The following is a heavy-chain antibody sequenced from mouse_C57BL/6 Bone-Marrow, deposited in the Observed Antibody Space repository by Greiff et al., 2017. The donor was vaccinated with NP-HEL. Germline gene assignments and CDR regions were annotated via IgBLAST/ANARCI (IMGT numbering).Heavy chain of an antibody. V-gene: IGHV1-64*01. Sequence: VKLQQPGAELVKPGASVKLSCKASGYTFTSYWMHWVKQRPGQGLEWIGMIHPNSGSTNYNEKFKSKATLTVDKSSSTAYMQLSSLTSEDSAVYYCAREGRGPWFAYWGQGTLVTVSA. J-gene: IGHJ3*01. CDR2: IHPNSGST. CDR3: AREGRGPWFAY. CDR1: GYTFTSYW.